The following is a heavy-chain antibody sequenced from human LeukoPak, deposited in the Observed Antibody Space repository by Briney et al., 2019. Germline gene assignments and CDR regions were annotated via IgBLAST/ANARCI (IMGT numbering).Heavy chain of an antibody. D-gene: IGHD6-13*01. CDR3: ARRSGSSWSSFDY. J-gene: IGHJ4*02. CDR1: GFTFNNYA. Sequence: GGSLRLSSAASGFTFNNYAMNWVRQAPGKGLEWVSGISGFGGSTYYAPSVKGRLTISRDNFGNMLYLHLDSLRVEDTAIYYCARRSGSSWSSFDYWGQGALVTVSS. V-gene: IGHV3-23*01. CDR2: ISGFGGST.